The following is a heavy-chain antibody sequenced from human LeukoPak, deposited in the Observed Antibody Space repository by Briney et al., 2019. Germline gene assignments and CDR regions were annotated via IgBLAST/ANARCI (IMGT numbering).Heavy chain of an antibody. J-gene: IGHJ6*02. Sequence: PSETLSLTCTVSGGSISSYYWSWIRQPPGKGLDWIGYIYYNGITNYNPSLKSRVTISIDTSKNQFSLRLSSVTAADTAVYYCARLGPGIYFYYGMDVWGQGTTDTISS. CDR2: IYYNGIT. CDR1: GGSISSYY. V-gene: IGHV4-59*08. CDR3: ARLGPGIYFYYGMDV.